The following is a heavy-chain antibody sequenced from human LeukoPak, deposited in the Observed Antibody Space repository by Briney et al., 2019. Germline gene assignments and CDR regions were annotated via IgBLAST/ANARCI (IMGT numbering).Heavy chain of an antibody. Sequence: GGSLRLSCAASGFTLSGYEMNWVRQSPVKGLEWLSYISSSDNTIYYADSVKGRFTISRDNAKNSLYLQMNSLRDEDTAVYYCARAMRSGYDYWGQGTLVTVSS. CDR1: GFTLSGYE. CDR3: ARAMRSGYDY. V-gene: IGHV3-48*03. J-gene: IGHJ4*02. D-gene: IGHD5-12*01. CDR2: ISSSDNTI.